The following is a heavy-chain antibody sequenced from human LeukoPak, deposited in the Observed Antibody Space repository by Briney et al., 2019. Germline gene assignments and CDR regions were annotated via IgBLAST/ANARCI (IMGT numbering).Heavy chain of an antibody. CDR2: IYPGDSDT. CDR3: ARNDAFDI. J-gene: IGHJ3*02. V-gene: IGHV5-51*01. Sequence: GESLKISCKASGYPFTTHWIGWVRQLPGKGLEWMGIIYPGDSDTKYSPSFQGQVTISADKSISTAYLQWSSLKASDTAMYYCARNDAFDIWGQGTMVTVSS. CDR1: GYPFTTHW.